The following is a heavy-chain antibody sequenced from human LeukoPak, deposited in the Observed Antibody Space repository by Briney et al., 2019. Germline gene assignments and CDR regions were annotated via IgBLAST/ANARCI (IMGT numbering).Heavy chain of an antibody. D-gene: IGHD1-26*01. CDR3: ARTQSQSGSYRYYFGY. Sequence: SETLSLTCTVSGASVGSSGYYWSWIRQPPGGGLEWIGYIYYISNTNYNPALKSRVTMSIDPSRNQFSLKVNSVTAADTAVYYCARTQSQSGSYRYYFGYWGQGTLVTVSS. CDR2: IYYISNT. V-gene: IGHV4-61*08. J-gene: IGHJ4*02. CDR1: GASVGSSGYY.